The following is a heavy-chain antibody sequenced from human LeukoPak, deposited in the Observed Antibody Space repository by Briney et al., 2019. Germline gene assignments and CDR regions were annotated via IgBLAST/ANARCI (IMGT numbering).Heavy chain of an antibody. J-gene: IGHJ2*01. D-gene: IGHD3-22*01. V-gene: IGHV4-30-4*01. CDR2: IYYSGST. CDR3: ARDVVGYYYDSSGYWYFDL. Sequence: PSETLSLTCTVSGGSISSGDYYLSWIRQPPGKGLEWIVYIYYSGSTYYNPSLKSRVTISVDTSKNQFSLKLSSVTAADTAVYYCARDVVGYYYDSSGYWYFDLWGRGTLVTVSS. CDR1: GGSISSGDYY.